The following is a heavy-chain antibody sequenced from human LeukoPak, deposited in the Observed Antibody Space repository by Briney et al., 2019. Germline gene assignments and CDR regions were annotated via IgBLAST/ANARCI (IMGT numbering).Heavy chain of an antibody. D-gene: IGHD7-27*01. CDR3: TRGHWGLQS. Sequence: VLPSETLSLTCTVSGASVTDYYWSWIRQSPGKGLEWISYIHHSGNSDYNPSLRSRVTTSLDTSKNQFSLNLISVTAADTAVYYCTRGHWGLQSWSQGTLVTVSS. V-gene: IGHV4-59*02. CDR2: IHHSGNS. CDR1: GASVTDYY. J-gene: IGHJ5*02.